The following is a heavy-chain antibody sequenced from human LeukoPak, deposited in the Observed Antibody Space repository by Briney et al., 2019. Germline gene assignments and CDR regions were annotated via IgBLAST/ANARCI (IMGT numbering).Heavy chain of an antibody. J-gene: IGHJ6*03. Sequence: GASVKVSCKASGYTFTSYDINWVRQATGQGLEWMGWMNPNSGNTGYAQKFQGRVTMTRNTSISTAYMELSSLRSEDTAVYYYARDTYYYDSSGYAAYYMDVWGKGTTVTVSS. D-gene: IGHD3-22*01. V-gene: IGHV1-8*01. CDR3: ARDTYYYDSSGYAAYYMDV. CDR2: MNPNSGNT. CDR1: GYTFTSYD.